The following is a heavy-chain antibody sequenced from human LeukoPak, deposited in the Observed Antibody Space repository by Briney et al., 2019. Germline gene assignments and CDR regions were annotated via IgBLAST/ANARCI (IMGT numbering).Heavy chain of an antibody. Sequence: ASVKVSCKASGYTFTSYAMHWVRQAPGQRLGWMGWINAGNGNTKYSQKFQGRVTITRDTSASTAYMELSSLRSEDTAVYYCARVPTSNNWFDPWGQGTLVTVSS. CDR2: INAGNGNT. CDR1: GYTFTSYA. J-gene: IGHJ5*02. CDR3: ARVPTSNNWFDP. D-gene: IGHD2-2*01. V-gene: IGHV1-3*01.